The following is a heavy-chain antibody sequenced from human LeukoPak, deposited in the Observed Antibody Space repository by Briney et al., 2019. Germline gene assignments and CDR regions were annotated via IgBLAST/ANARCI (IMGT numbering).Heavy chain of an antibody. CDR1: GFTFSSYW. CDR2: IKQDGSEK. J-gene: IGHJ4*02. V-gene: IGHV3-7*01. D-gene: IGHD6-19*01. CDR3: ARDSFAVAGD. Sequence: GGSLRLSCGASGFTFSSYWMSWVRQAPGKGLEWVANIKQDGSEKYYVDSVKGRFTISRDNAKNSLYLQMNSLRAEDTAVYYCARDSFAVAGDWGQGTLVTVSS.